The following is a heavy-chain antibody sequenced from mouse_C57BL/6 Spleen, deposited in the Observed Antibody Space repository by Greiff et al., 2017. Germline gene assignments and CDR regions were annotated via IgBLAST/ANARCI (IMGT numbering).Heavy chain of an antibody. CDR1: GYTFTSYW. CDR2: IDPSDSYT. D-gene: IGHD1-1*01. Sequence: QVQLQQPGAELVKPGASVKLSCKASGYTFTSYWMQWVKQRPGQGLEWIGEIDPSDSYTNYNQKFKGKATLTVDTSSSTAYMQLSSLTSEDSAVYYCARSWAFGSSRGWYFDVWGTGTTVTVSS. V-gene: IGHV1-50*01. CDR3: ARSWAFGSSRGWYFDV. J-gene: IGHJ1*03.